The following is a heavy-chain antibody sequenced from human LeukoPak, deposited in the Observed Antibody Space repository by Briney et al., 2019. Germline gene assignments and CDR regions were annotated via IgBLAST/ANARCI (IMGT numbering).Heavy chain of an antibody. V-gene: IGHV3-53*01. D-gene: IGHD3-10*01. Sequence: GGSLRLSCAASGFTVRSNYMSWVRQAPGKGLEWVSLIYSGSSTYYADSVRGRFTISRDNSKNTLYLQMNSLRAEDTAVYYCAKSGFTMVRGVMEYYYYYYMDVWGKGTTVTVSS. J-gene: IGHJ6*03. CDR1: GFTVRSNY. CDR3: AKSGFTMVRGVMEYYYYYYMDV. CDR2: IYSGSST.